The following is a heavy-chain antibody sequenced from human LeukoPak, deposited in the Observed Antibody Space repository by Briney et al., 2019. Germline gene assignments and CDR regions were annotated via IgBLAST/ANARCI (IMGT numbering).Heavy chain of an antibody. V-gene: IGHV3-21*01. D-gene: IGHD2-15*01. CDR2: IRSSTTYV. CDR3: ARDQCSGGSCYPGWFDP. Sequence: GGSLRLSCAASGFTLSNYNMNWVRQAPGKGLEWVSSIRSSTTYVYYADSVKGRFTISRDNAKNSLYLQMNSLRAEDTAVYYCARDQCSGGSCYPGWFDPWGQGTLVTVSS. CDR1: GFTLSNYN. J-gene: IGHJ5*02.